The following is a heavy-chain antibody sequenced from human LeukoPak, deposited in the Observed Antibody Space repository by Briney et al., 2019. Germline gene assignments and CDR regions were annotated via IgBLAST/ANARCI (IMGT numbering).Heavy chain of an antibody. CDR3: ARGQTPMVRGVGIDH. CDR1: GFTFSSYS. D-gene: IGHD3-10*01. CDR2: ISSSSSYI. Sequence: GGSLRLSCAASGFTFSSYSMNWVRQAPGKGLEWVSSISSSSSYIYYADSVKGRFTISRDNAKNSLYLQMNSLRAEDTAVYYCARGQTPMVRGVGIDHWGQGTLVPVSS. J-gene: IGHJ4*02. V-gene: IGHV3-21*01.